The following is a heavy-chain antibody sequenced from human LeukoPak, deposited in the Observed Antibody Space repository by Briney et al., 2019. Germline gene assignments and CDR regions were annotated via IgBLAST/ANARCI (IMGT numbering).Heavy chain of an antibody. V-gene: IGHV4-34*01. J-gene: IGHJ5*02. CDR2: INHSGST. CDR3: ARLGGRGYYDSSGLSTTP. CDR1: GGSISSYY. D-gene: IGHD3-22*01. Sequence: SETLSLTCTVSGGSISSYYWSWIRQPPGKGLEWIGEINHSGSTNYNPSLKSRVTISVDTSKNQFSLKLSSVTAADTAVYYCARLGGRGYYDSSGLSTTPWGQGTLVTVSS.